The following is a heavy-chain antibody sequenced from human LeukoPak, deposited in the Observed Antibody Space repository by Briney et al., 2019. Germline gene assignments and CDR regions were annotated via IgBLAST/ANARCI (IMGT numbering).Heavy chain of an antibody. CDR1: GFTLSYYS. CDR3: ARDAGRSGVPYYFDY. D-gene: IGHD6-19*01. CDR2: ISSSSSAI. J-gene: IGHJ4*02. V-gene: IGHV3-48*01. Sequence: GGSLRLSCAASGFTLSYYSMNWGRQAPGKGLEWDSYISSSSSAIYYADSVKDRFTRSRDNAKNSLYLQMNSLRAEDTAVYYCARDAGRSGVPYYFDYWGQGTLVTVSS.